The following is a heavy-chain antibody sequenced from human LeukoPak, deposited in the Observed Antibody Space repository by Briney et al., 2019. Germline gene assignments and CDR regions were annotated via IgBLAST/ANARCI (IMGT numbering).Heavy chain of an antibody. CDR3: ARLRPSIGAAGTFDY. Sequence: SETLSLTCTVSGVSISSGDYYWCWIRQPPGKGLEWIGYIYYTGSTKYNASHKSRVTISVDTSKNQFSLKVSSVTAADTAVYYCARLRPSIGAAGTFDYWGQGTLVTVSS. D-gene: IGHD6-13*01. V-gene: IGHV4-30-4*01. CDR1: GVSISSGDYY. J-gene: IGHJ4*02. CDR2: IYYTGST.